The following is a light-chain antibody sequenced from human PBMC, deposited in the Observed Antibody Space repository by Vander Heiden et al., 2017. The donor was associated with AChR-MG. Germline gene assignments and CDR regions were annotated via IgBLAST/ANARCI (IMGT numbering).Light chain of an antibody. V-gene: IGKV3-11*01. CDR1: QNINNY. CDR2: DAS. CDR3: QQHSNWPPLT. J-gene: IGKJ4*01. Sequence: EIVLTQSPATLSLSSGERATLSCRASQNINNYLAWYQQKPGQAPRLLIYDASNRATGNPARFSGTGSGTDFTLTISSLEPEDSAVYFCQQHSNWPPLTFGGGTKVEIK.